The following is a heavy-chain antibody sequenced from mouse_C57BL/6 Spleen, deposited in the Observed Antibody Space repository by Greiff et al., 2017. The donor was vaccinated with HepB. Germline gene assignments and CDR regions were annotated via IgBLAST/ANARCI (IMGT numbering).Heavy chain of an antibody. CDR3: ARESPPFDY. CDR2: ISYDGSN. V-gene: IGHV3-6*01. CDR1: GYSITSGYY. J-gene: IGHJ2*01. Sequence: EVKLVESGPGLVKPSQSLSLTCSVTGYSITSGYYWNWIRQFPGNKLEWMGYISYDGSNNYNPSLKNRISITRDTSKNQFFLKLNSVTTEDTATYYCARESPPFDYWGQGTTLTVSS.